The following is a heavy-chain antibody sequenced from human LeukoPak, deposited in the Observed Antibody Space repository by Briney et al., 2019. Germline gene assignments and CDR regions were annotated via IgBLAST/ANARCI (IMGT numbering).Heavy chain of an antibody. D-gene: IGHD3-22*01. V-gene: IGHV3-23*01. CDR2: ISGSGGRT. CDR3: AKVTYDSSGYEDWFDP. CDR1: GFTFSSYA. J-gene: IGHJ5*02. Sequence: PGGSLRLSCAASGFTFSSYAMSWVRQAPGKGLEWVSAISGSGGRTYYADSVKGRFTISKDNSQNTLYLQMNSLRAEDTAVYYCAKVTYDSSGYEDWFDPWGQGTLVTVSS.